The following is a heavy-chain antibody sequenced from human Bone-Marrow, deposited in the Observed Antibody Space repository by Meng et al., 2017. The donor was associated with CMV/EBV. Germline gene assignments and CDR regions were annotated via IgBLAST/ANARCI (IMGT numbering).Heavy chain of an antibody. CDR1: GYTFTSYG. D-gene: IGHD4-17*01. CDR2: ISAYNGNT. V-gene: IGHV1-18*01. CDR3: ASLPPYGDSDY. J-gene: IGHJ4*02. Sequence: ASVKVSCKASGYTFTSYGISWVRQAPGQGLEWMGWISAYNGNTNYAQKLQGRVTMTTNTSTSTACMELRSLRSDDTAVYYCASLPPYGDSDYWGQGTLVTFSS.